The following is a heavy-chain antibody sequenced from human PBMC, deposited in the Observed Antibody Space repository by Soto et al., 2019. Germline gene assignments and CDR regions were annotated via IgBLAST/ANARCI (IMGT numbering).Heavy chain of an antibody. J-gene: IGHJ6*02. CDR2: INAGNGNT. CDR3: ASSHLNYYYYYGMDV. Sequence: ASVKVSCKASGYTFTSYGMHWVRQAPGQRLEWMGWINAGNGNTKYSQKFQGRVTITRDTSASTAYMELSSLRSEDTAVYYCASSHLNYYYYYGMDVWGQGTTVTVSS. CDR1: GYTFTSYG. D-gene: IGHD3-3*02. V-gene: IGHV1-3*01.